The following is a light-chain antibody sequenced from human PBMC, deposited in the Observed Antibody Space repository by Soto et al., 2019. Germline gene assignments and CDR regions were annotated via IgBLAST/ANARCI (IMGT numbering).Light chain of an antibody. V-gene: IGKV3-20*01. CDR1: QSVSSSY. CDR3: QQFSSYPLT. J-gene: IGKJ4*01. Sequence: EIVLTQSPGTLSLSPGERATLSCRASQSVSSSYLAWYQQKPGQAPRLLIYGASTRATGIPARFSGSGSGTEFTLTISSLEPEDFAVYYCQQFSSYPLTFGGGTKVDIK. CDR2: GAS.